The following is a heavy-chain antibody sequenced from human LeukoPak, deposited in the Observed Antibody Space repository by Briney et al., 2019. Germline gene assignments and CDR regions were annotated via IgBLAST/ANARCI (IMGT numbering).Heavy chain of an antibody. CDR3: ARVRYSDSSVLTRKRSYYFDY. Sequence: SETLSLTCTVSGGSISSYYWSWIRQPAGKGLESIGHISTSGSTTYNPSLKRRVTMSVDTSKNQFSLTPSSVTAADTAVYYCARVRYSDSSVLTRKRSYYFDYWGQGTLVTVSS. CDR1: GGSISSYY. J-gene: IGHJ4*02. CDR2: ISTSGST. V-gene: IGHV4-4*07. D-gene: IGHD3-22*01.